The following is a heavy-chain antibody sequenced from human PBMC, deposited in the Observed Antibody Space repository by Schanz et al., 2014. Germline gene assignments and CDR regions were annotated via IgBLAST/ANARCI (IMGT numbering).Heavy chain of an antibody. CDR2: IYSGGST. CDR1: GFTVSSNY. CDR3: ARENLNWEAFDI. V-gene: IGHV3-66*01. J-gene: IGHJ3*02. Sequence: EEQLAESGGGLVQPCRSLRLSCAASGFTVSSNYMSWVRQDPGKGLEWVSVIYSGGSTYYADSVKGRFTISRDNAKNSLYLEMTSLRGEDTAVYYCARENLNWEAFDIWGQGTVVTVSS. D-gene: IGHD7-27*01.